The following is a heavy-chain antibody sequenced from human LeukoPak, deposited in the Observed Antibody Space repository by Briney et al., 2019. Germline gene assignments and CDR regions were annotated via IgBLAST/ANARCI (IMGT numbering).Heavy chain of an antibody. CDR2: MNPNSGNT. V-gene: IGHV1-8*03. J-gene: IGHJ6*03. CDR1: GYTFTSYD. D-gene: IGHD6-13*01. CDR3: ARGPYSSSWYNYYYYYMDV. Sequence: GSSVKVSCKASGYTFTSYDINWVRQATGQGLEWMGWMNPNSGNTGYAQKFQGRVTITRNTSISTAYMELSSLRSEDTAVYYCARGPYSSSWYNYYYYYMDVWGKGTTVTVSS.